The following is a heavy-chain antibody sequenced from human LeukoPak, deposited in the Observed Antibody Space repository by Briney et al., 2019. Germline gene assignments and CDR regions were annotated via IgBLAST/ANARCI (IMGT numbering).Heavy chain of an antibody. CDR1: GYSFTSYG. CDR3: ARDLYCSSTSCHYFDY. V-gene: IGHV1-18*04. J-gene: IGHJ4*02. D-gene: IGHD2-2*01. Sequence: ASVKVSCKASGYSFTSYGISWVRQAPGQGLEWMGWISGYNDNTNYAQKLQGRVTMTTDTSTSTAYMELRSLRSDDTAVYYCARDLYCSSTSCHYFDYWGQGTLVTVSS. CDR2: ISGYNDNT.